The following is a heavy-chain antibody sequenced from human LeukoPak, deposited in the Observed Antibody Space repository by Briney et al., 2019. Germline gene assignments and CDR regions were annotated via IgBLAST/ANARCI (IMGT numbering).Heavy chain of an antibody. V-gene: IGHV1-2*02. D-gene: IGHD6-19*01. CDR1: GYTFTGYY. CDR3: AREAVAGNYFDY. CDR2: INPNSGGT. Sequence: ASVKVSCKASGYTFTGYYMHWVRQAPGQGLEWMGWINPNSGGTNYAQKFQGRVTMTRDTSISTAYMELSRLTSDDTAVYFCAREAVAGNYFDYWGQGTLVTVSS. J-gene: IGHJ4*02.